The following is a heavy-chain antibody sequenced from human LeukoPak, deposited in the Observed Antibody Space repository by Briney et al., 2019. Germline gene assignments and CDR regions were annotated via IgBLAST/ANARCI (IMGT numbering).Heavy chain of an antibody. V-gene: IGHV1-2*02. J-gene: IGHJ4*02. D-gene: IGHD6-13*01. CDR2: INPNSGGT. CDR1: GYTFTGYY. Sequence: ASVKASCKASGYTFTGYYMHWVRQAPGQGLEWMGWINPNSGGTNYAQKFQGRVTMTRDTSISTAYMELSRLRSDDTAVYYCARGDYRQLVLSCVYWGQGTLVTVSS. CDR3: ARGDYRQLVLSCVY.